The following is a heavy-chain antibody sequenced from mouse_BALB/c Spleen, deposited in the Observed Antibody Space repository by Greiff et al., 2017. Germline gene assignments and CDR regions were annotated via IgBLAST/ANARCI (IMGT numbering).Heavy chain of an antibody. J-gene: IGHJ2*01. CDR2: ILPGSGST. D-gene: IGHD4-1*01. V-gene: IGHV1-9*01. CDR1: GYTFSSYW. Sequence: VQLQQSGAELMKPGASVKISCKATGYTFSSYWIEWVKQRPGHGLEWIGEILPGSGSTNYNEKFKGKATFTADTSSNTAYTQLSSLTSEDSAVYYCARSTPSSYFDYWGQGTTLTVSS. CDR3: ARSTPSSYFDY.